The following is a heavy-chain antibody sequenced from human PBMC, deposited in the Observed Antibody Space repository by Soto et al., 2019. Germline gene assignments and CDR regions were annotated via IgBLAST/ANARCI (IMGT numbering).Heavy chain of an antibody. D-gene: IGHD6-13*01. CDR1: GGTFSSYA. CDR2: IIPIFGTA. CDR3: ARDVEKAARNYYYYGMDV. V-gene: IGHV1-69*12. Sequence: QVQLVQSGAEVKKPGSSVKVSCKASGGTFSSYAISWVRQAPGQGLEWMGGIIPIFGTANYAQKFQGRVTITADXXTXTXXMELSSLRSEDTAVYYCARDVEKAARNYYYYGMDVWGQGTTVTVSS. J-gene: IGHJ6*02.